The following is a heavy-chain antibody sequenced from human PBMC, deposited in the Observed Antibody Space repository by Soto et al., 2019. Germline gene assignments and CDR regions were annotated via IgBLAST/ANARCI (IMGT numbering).Heavy chain of an antibody. Sequence: GGSLXLSCTASEFTFGEYSMSWFRQAPGKGLEWVGFIRSKAYGGTTEYAASVKGRFTISRDGSKSIAYLQMNSLKTEDTAVYYCTRGPRNHYYDSSGNDYWGQGTLVTVSS. CDR2: IRSKAYGGTT. J-gene: IGHJ4*02. D-gene: IGHD3-22*01. CDR1: EFTFGEYS. V-gene: IGHV3-49*01. CDR3: TRGPRNHYYDSSGNDY.